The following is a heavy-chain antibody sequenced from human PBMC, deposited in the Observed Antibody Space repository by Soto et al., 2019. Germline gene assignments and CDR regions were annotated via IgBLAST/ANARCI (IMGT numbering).Heavy chain of an antibody. CDR2: INAGNGNT. CDR1: GYTFTSYA. J-gene: IGHJ4*02. V-gene: IGHV1-3*01. D-gene: IGHD2-21*02. CDR3: ARSIVVVTALDY. Sequence: GXSVKVAYNASGYTFTSYAMHLVRQAPGQRLEWMGWINAGNGNTKYSQKFQGRVTITRDTSASTAYMELSSTRSEDTAVYYCARSIVVVTALDYWGQGTLVTVSS.